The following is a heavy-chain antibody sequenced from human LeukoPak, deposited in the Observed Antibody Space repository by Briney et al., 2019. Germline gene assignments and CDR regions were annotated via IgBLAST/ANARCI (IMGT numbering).Heavy chain of an antibody. D-gene: IGHD2-2*02. Sequence: PSETLSLTCAVYGGSFSGYYWSWIRQPPGKGLEWIGEINHSGSTNYNPSLKSRVTISVDTSKNQFSLKLSSVTAADTAVYYCARNGYCSSTSCYTSYYYYYYMDVWGKGTTVTVSS. CDR1: GGSFSGYY. J-gene: IGHJ6*03. CDR3: ARNGYCSSTSCYTSYYYYYYMDV. CDR2: INHSGST. V-gene: IGHV4-34*01.